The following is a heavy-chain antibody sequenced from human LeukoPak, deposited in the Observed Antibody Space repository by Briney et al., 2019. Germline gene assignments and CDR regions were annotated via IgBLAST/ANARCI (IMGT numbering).Heavy chain of an antibody. D-gene: IGHD2-15*01. CDR3: ARDSHCSGGSCYWVRDAFDI. CDR2: IYHSGSN. V-gene: IGHV4-38-2*02. J-gene: IGHJ3*02. CDR1: GYSISSGYY. Sequence: SETLSLTCAVSGYSISSGYYWGWIRQPPGKGLEWIGSIYHSGSNYYNPSLKSRVTISVDASKNQFSLKLSSVTAADTAVYYCARDSHCSGGSCYWVRDAFDIWGQGTMVTVSS.